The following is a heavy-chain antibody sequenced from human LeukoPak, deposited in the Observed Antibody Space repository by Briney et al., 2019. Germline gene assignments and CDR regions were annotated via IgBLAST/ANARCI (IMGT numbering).Heavy chain of an antibody. CDR1: GGSISSSAYH. CDR3: ARGPYSYDSSGAFDI. Sequence: SETLSLTCTVSGGSISSSAYHWGWIRQPPGKGLEWVGSIHSSGSTYYNLSLKSRVTISVDTSKNQFSLKLSSVTAADTAVYFCARGPYSYDSSGAFDIWGQGTMVTVSS. CDR2: IHSSGST. V-gene: IGHV4-39*01. J-gene: IGHJ3*02. D-gene: IGHD3-22*01.